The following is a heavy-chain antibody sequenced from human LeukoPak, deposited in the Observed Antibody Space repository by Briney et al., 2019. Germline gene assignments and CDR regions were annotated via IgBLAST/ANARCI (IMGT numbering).Heavy chain of an antibody. D-gene: IGHD6-19*01. CDR1: GGSISSYY. J-gene: IGHJ4*02. Sequence: RPSETLSLTCTVSGGSISSYYWSWIRQPPGKGLEWIGYIYYSGSTNYNPSLKSRVTISVDTSKNQFSLKLSSVTAADTAVYYCARQWLVPYYFDYWGQGTLVTVSS. V-gene: IGHV4-59*01. CDR3: ARQWLVPYYFDY. CDR2: IYYSGST.